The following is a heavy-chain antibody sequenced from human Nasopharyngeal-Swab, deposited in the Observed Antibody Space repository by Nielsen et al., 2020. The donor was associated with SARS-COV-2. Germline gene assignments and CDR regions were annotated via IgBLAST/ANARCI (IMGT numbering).Heavy chain of an antibody. CDR1: GFIFSGSA. J-gene: IGHJ4*02. CDR2: IGDKDHNYAT. CDR3: TTDYYFDY. V-gene: IGHV3-73*01. Sequence: GESQKISCAASGFIFSGSAMHWVRQASGKGLEWVGRIGDKDHNYATTYGAAVKGRFTISRDDSKNTAFLQMDSLKTEDTALYYCTTDYYFDYWGQGTLVTVSS.